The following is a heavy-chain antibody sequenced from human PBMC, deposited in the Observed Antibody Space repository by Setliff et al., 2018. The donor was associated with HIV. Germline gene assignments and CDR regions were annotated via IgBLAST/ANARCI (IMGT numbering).Heavy chain of an antibody. CDR3: ARLLRSGYSTTWYEGGAAWWFDP. D-gene: IGHD6-13*01. CDR1: GGSISGYY. CDR2: FTNRGST. V-gene: IGHV4-59*08. J-gene: IGHJ5*02. Sequence: PSETLSLTCTVSGGSISGYYWSWIRQPPGKGLEWIGRFTNRGSTDYNPSLKSRVTISIDRSRNQFSLNLSSVTAADTAVYYCARLLRSGYSTTWYEGGAAWWFDPWGQGTLVTVSS.